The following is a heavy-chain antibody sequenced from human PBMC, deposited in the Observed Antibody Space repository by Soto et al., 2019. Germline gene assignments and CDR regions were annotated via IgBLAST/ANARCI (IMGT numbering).Heavy chain of an antibody. CDR2: IYYSGST. V-gene: IGHV4-39*07. Sequence: PSETLSLTCTVSGGSISSSSFHWGWIRQPPGKGLEWIGSIYYSGSTYYSPSLKSRVTISVDTSKNQFSLKLSSVTAADTAVYYCARDLRDGYTYNWFDPWGQGTLVTVSS. CDR3: ARDLRDGYTYNWFDP. J-gene: IGHJ5*02. D-gene: IGHD5-12*01. CDR1: GGSISSSSFH.